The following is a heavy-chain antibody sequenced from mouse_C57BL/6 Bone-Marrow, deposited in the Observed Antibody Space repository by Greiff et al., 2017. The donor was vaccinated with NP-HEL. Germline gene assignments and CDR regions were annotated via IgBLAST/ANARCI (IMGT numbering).Heavy chain of an antibody. CDR1: GFSLTSYG. CDR2: IWSGGSR. CDR3: AVHMITPRYYFGD. D-gene: IGHD2-4*01. J-gene: IGHJ2*01. Sequence: QVQLQQSGPGLVQPSQSLSITCTVSGFSLTSYGVHWVRQSPGQGLEWLGVIWSGGSRDYNAAFISRLSISKDNSKSQVFFKMNSLQSDDTAIYYCAVHMITPRYYFGDWGQGATLTVSS. V-gene: IGHV2-2*01.